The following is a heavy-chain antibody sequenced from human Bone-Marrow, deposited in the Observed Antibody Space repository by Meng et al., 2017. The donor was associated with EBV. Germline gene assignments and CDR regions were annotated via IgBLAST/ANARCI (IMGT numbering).Heavy chain of an antibody. Sequence: QLQELGAGLLKPPETLSLPAAGYGGSFSGYDWTWIRQPPGKGLEWIGAINHSGSTNYNPSLKSRVTISVDTSKNQFSLKLSSVTAADTAVYYCATQRRDTDWFDPWGQGTLVTVSS. V-gene: IGHV4-34*01. CDR1: GGSFSGYD. CDR2: INHSGST. CDR3: ATQRRDTDWFDP. J-gene: IGHJ5*02. D-gene: IGHD6-25*01.